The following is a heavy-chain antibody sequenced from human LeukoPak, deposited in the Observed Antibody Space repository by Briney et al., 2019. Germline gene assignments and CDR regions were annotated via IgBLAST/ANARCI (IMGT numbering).Heavy chain of an antibody. V-gene: IGHV1-2*06. D-gene: IGHD3-22*01. CDR1: GYTFTGYY. CDR3: ARGLLNYDSSGYHGEFDY. Sequence: GASVKVSCKASGYTFTGYYMHWVRQAPGQGLEWMGRINPNSGGTNYAQKFQGRVTMTRDTSISTAYMELSRLRSDDTAVYYCARGLLNYDSSGYHGEFDYWGQGTLVTVSS. J-gene: IGHJ4*02. CDR2: INPNSGGT.